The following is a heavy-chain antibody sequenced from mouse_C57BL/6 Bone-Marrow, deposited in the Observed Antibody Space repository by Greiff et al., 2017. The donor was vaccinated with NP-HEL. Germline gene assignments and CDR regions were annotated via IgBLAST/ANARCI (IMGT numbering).Heavy chain of an antibody. J-gene: IGHJ3*01. D-gene: IGHD2-3*01. CDR3: TRRDDGYLFAY. Sequence: VQLVESGAELVRPGASVTLSCKASGYTFTDYEMHWVKQTPVHGLEWIGAIDPETGGTAYNQKFKGKAILTADKSSSTAYMELRSLTSEDSAVYYCTRRDDGYLFAYWGQGTLVTVSA. CDR2: IDPETGGT. V-gene: IGHV1-15*01. CDR1: GYTFTDYE.